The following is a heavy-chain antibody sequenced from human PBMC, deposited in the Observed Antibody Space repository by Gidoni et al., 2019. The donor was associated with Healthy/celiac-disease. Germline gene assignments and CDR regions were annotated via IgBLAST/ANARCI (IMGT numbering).Heavy chain of an antibody. CDR1: GYSFNTYW. J-gene: IGHJ6*02. V-gene: IGHV5-51*01. Sequence: EVQLVQSGAEVKKPGESLKISCQGSGYSFNTYWIGWVRQLPGKGLEWMGIIYPGDSDTRYSPSFQGQVTSSADLSISTAYLQWSSLKASDTAMYYCARFVWGSYEGLNGMDVWGQGTTVTVSS. CDR2: IYPGDSDT. CDR3: ARFVWGSYEGLNGMDV. D-gene: IGHD3-16*01.